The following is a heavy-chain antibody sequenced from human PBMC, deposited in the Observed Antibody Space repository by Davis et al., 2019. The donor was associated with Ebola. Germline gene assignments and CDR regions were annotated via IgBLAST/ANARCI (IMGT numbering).Heavy chain of an antibody. J-gene: IGHJ6*04. D-gene: IGHD5-18*01. CDR1: GYTFTSYD. Sequence: ASVKVSCKASGYTFTSYDINWVRQATGQGLEWMGWMNPNSGNTGYAQKFQGRVTTTRNTSISTAYMELSSLRSEDTAVYYCARVGQLWLKESYYYYGMDVWGKGTTVTSPQ. CDR2: MNPNSGNT. CDR3: ARVGQLWLKESYYYYGMDV. V-gene: IGHV1-8*01.